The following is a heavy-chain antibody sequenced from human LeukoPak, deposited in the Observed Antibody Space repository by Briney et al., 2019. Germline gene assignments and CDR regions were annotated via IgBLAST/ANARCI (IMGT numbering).Heavy chain of an antibody. V-gene: IGHV4-59*01. CDR2: TYYSGST. Sequence: PSETLSLTCTVSGGSISSYYWSWIRQPPGKGLEWIGYTYYSGSTNYNPSLKSRVTISVDTSKNQFSLKLSSVTAADTAVHYCARLRYSGYDMYYFDYWGQGTLVTVSS. CDR1: GGSISSYY. D-gene: IGHD5-12*01. J-gene: IGHJ4*02. CDR3: ARLRYSGYDMYYFDY.